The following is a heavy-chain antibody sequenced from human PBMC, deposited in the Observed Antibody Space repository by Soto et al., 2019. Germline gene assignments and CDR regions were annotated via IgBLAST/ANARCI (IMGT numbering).Heavy chain of an antibody. J-gene: IGHJ4*02. Sequence: SETLSLTCAVYGGSFSGYYWSWIRQPPGKGLEWIGEINHSGSTNYNPSLKSRVTISVDTSKNQFSLKLSSVTAADTAVYYCARQLGRDSSSSGSYWGQGTLVTVSS. V-gene: IGHV4-34*01. D-gene: IGHD6-6*01. CDR2: INHSGST. CDR3: ARQLGRDSSSSGSY. CDR1: GGSFSGYY.